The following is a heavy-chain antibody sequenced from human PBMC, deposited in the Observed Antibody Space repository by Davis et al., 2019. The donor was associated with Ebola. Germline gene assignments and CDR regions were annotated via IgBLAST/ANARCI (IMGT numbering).Heavy chain of an antibody. J-gene: IGHJ4*02. V-gene: IGHV1-3*01. Sequence: AASVKVSCKASGYTFTSYAMHWVRQAPGQRLEWMGWINAGNGNTKYSQKFQGRVTITRDTSASTAYMEVGSLRSDDTAVYYCARAQFPTTSDYWGQGTLVTVSS. D-gene: IGHD1-1*01. CDR2: INAGNGNT. CDR3: ARAQFPTTSDY. CDR1: GYTFTSYA.